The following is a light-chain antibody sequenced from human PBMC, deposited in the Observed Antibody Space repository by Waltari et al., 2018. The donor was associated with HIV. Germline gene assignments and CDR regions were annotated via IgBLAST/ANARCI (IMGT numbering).Light chain of an antibody. J-gene: IGLJ2*01. CDR3: QSYDVSLSGSI. V-gene: IGLV1-40*01. Sequence: QSVLTQPPSVSGAPGQRVTISCTGSSSNIGAGSAVQWYQQLPGTAPKLLINGNINRPSGVSDRFSDFKSGTSASLAITGLQTEDEADYYCQSYDVSLSGSIFGGGTKLTVL. CDR2: GNI. CDR1: SSNIGAGSA.